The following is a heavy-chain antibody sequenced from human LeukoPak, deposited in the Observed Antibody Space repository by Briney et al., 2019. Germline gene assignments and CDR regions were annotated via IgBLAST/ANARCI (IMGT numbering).Heavy chain of an antibody. CDR1: GFTFSSYS. CDR2: IRSSSSYI. V-gene: IGHV3-21*01. D-gene: IGHD2-2*01. CDR3: ARAYCSSTSCYREDYYYYMDV. J-gene: IGHJ6*03. Sequence: GGSLRLSCAASGFTFSSYSMNWVRQAPGKGLEWVSSIRSSSSYIYYADSVKGRFTISRDNAKNSLYLQMNGLRAEDTAVYYCARAYCSSTSCYREDYYYYMDVWGKGTTVTVSS.